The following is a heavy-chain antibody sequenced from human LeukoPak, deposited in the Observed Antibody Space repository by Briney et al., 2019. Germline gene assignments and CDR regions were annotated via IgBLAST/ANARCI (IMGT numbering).Heavy chain of an antibody. CDR3: ARRRYDASGYYPSRGRYFDY. J-gene: IGHJ4*02. D-gene: IGHD3-22*01. CDR2: INHSGST. V-gene: IGHV4-34*01. Sequence: SETLSLTCAVYGGSFSGYYWSWIRQPPGKGLEWIGEINHSGSTNYNPSLKSRVTISVDTSKNQLSLKLSSVTAADTAVYYCARRRYDASGYYPSRGRYFDYWGQGTLATVSS. CDR1: GGSFSGYY.